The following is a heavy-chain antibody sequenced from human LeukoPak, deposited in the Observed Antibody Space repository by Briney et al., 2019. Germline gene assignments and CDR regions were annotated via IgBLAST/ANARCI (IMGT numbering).Heavy chain of an antibody. Sequence: SQTLSLTCTVSGGSISSGGYYWSWIRQHPGKGLEWIGYIYYCGSTYYNPSLKSRVTISVDTSKNQFSLKLSSVTAADTAVYYCARAGRFTVTARDWGQGTLVTVSS. CDR3: ARAGRFTVTARD. V-gene: IGHV4-31*03. CDR1: GGSISSGGYY. J-gene: IGHJ4*02. D-gene: IGHD4-17*01. CDR2: IYYCGST.